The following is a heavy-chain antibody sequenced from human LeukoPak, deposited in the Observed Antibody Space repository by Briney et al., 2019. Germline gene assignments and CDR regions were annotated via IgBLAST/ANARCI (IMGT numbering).Heavy chain of an antibody. CDR3: AREPNEIIREFDS. CDR2: IKCNSEDI. D-gene: IGHD1-26*01. V-gene: IGHV1-2*06. Sequence: ASVKVSCKASGYTFSGDYLHWIRQAPGQGLEWMGRIKCNSEDINTRYAQKFQGRVTMTRDTSISAVYMVLIRLTSDDTAVYYCAREPNEIIREFDSWGQGTLVTVTS. CDR1: GYTFSGDY. J-gene: IGHJ4*02.